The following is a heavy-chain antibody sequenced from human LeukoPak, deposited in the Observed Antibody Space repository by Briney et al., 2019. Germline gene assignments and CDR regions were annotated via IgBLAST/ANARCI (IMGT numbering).Heavy chain of an antibody. Sequence: GGSLRLSCAASGFTFSSYAMSWVRQAPGKGLEWVANIKQDGSEKNYVDSVKGRFTISRDNAKNSLYLQMNSLRAEDTAVYYCASSVAVAGSFDYWGQGTLVTVSS. CDR3: ASSVAVAGSFDY. J-gene: IGHJ4*02. CDR1: GFTFSSYA. V-gene: IGHV3-7*01. CDR2: IKQDGSEK. D-gene: IGHD6-19*01.